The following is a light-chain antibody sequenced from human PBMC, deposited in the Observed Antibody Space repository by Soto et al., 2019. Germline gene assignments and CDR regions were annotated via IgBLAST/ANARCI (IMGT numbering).Light chain of an antibody. CDR3: QQSNNWPPLT. Sequence: EIVMTPSPATLSVSTAELATLSCRASQNVGNNLAWYQQKPGQPPRLLIYGVSTRATGVPARFSGSGSETDFSLTISSLQIEDFALYYCQQSNNWPPLTFGGGTKVDI. V-gene: IGKV3-15*01. CDR2: GVS. CDR1: QNVGNN. J-gene: IGKJ4*01.